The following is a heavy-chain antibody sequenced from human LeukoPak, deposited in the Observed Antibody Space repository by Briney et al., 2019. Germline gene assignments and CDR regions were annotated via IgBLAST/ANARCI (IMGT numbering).Heavy chain of an antibody. CDR3: ARHSSSWWFDY. CDR1: GFTFSSYG. Sequence: GRSLRLSCAASGFTFSSYGMHWVRQAPGKGLEWVAVIWYGGSNKYYADSVKGRFTISRDNSKNTLYLQMNSLRAEDTAVYYCARHSSSWWFDYWGQGTLVTVSS. V-gene: IGHV3-33*08. D-gene: IGHD6-13*01. J-gene: IGHJ4*02. CDR2: IWYGGSNK.